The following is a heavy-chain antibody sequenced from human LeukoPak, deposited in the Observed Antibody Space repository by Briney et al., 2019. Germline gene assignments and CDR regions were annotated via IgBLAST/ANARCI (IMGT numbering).Heavy chain of an antibody. Sequence: ASVKVSCTASGYTFTSYYMHWVRQAPGQGLEWMGIINPSGGSTSYAQKFQGRVTMTRDTSTSTVYMELSSLRSEDTAVYYCARNGEQWLVRSTVDYWGQGTLVTVSS. CDR3: ARNGEQWLVRSTVDY. D-gene: IGHD6-19*01. V-gene: IGHV1-46*01. CDR1: GYTFTSYY. CDR2: INPSGGST. J-gene: IGHJ4*02.